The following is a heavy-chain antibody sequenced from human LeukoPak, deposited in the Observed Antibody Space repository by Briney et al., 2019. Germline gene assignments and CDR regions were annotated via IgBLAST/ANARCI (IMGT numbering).Heavy chain of an antibody. J-gene: IGHJ5*02. CDR2: MNPNSGNT. CDR3: ARASKGREPRFWIARYSSGWYWFDP. V-gene: IGHV1-8*02. D-gene: IGHD6-19*01. Sequence: ASVKVSCKASGGTFSSYAISWVRQATGQGLEWMGWMNPNSGNTGYAQKFQGRVTMTRNTSISTAYMELSSLRSEDTAVYYCARASKGREPRFWIARYSSGWYWFDPWGQGTLVTVSS. CDR1: GGTFSSYA.